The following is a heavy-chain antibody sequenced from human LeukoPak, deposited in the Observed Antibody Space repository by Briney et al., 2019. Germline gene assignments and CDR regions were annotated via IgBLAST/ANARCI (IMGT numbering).Heavy chain of an antibody. J-gene: IGHJ4*02. Sequence: PSETLSLTCTVSGGSISSYYWSWIRQPPGKGLEWIGYIYYSGSTNYNPSLKSRVTISVDTSKNQFSLKLSSVTAADTAVYYCARAHSSGYYVDWGQGTLVTVSS. CDR3: ARAHSSGYYVD. V-gene: IGHV4-59*01. CDR2: IYYSGST. D-gene: IGHD3-22*01. CDR1: GGSISSYY.